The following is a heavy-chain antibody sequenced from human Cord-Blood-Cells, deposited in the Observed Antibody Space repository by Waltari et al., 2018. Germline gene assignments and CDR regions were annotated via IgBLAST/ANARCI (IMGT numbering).Heavy chain of an antibody. CDR1: GYTFTGYY. CDR2: INPNSGGT. J-gene: IGHJ4*02. D-gene: IGHD5-12*01. V-gene: IGHV1-2*04. CDR3: ARGLSGYDVNLDY. Sequence: QVQLVQSGAEVKKPGASVKVSYKASGYTFTGYYMPWVRQAPGQGLEWMGWINPNSGGTNYAQKFQGWVTMTRDTSISTAYMELSRLRSDDTAVYYCARGLSGYDVNLDYWGQGTLVTVSS.